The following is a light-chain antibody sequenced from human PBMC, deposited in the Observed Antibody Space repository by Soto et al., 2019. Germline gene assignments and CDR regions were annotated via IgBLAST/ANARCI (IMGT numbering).Light chain of an antibody. CDR2: GAS. CDR1: QSVSSSY. Sequence: EIVLTQSPGTLSLSPGERATLSCRASQSVSSSYLAWYQQKPGQAPRLLIYGASSRATGIPDRFSGSGSGTDFTRTISRLEPEDFAVYYCQQYGSSPSMYTFGQGTKLEIK. V-gene: IGKV3-20*01. J-gene: IGKJ2*01. CDR3: QQYGSSPSMYT.